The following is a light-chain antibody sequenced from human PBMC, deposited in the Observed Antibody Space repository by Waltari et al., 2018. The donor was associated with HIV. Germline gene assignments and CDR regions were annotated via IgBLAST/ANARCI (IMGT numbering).Light chain of an antibody. CDR3: AAWDDSLNDSYV. J-gene: IGLJ1*01. CDR2: RNE. V-gene: IGLV1-47*01. CDR1: SSNIGSNY. Sequence: QSVLTQPPSASGTPGQRVSISCSGSSSNIGSNYVYWYQQLPGTAPKLLMYRNEERPSGVPDRFSGSKSGTAAALAISWLRSEDEADYYCAAWDDSLNDSYVFGPGPKVTVL.